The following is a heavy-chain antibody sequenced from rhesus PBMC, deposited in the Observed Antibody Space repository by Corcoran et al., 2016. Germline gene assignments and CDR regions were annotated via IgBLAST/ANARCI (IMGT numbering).Heavy chain of an antibody. J-gene: IGHJ5-2*02. D-gene: IGHD2-21*01. CDR3: AKDQGWV. CDR1: GYSFTSSW. Sequence: EVQLVQSGAEVKRPGESLRISCKTSGYSFTSSWISWVRQMPGKGLEWVGGLSPGNSDTRYNPSFQGHVTISADKSISTTYLQWSSLKASDTATYYCAKDQGWVWGRGVLVTVSS. V-gene: IGHV5S1*01. CDR2: LSPGNSDT.